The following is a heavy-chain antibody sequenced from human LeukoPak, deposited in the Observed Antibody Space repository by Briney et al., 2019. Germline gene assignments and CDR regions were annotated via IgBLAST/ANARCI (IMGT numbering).Heavy chain of an antibody. Sequence: QPGGSLRLSCAASGFTFSSYAMSWVRQAPGKGLEWVSSISVSGFTTYYADSVKGRFTISRDNSKNTLSLQLNSLRAEDTAVYYCAKAGEEVATISPFEMWGQGTKVTVSS. V-gene: IGHV3-23*01. CDR1: GFTFSSYA. CDR3: AKAGEEVATISPFEM. D-gene: IGHD5-24*01. J-gene: IGHJ3*02. CDR2: ISVSGFTT.